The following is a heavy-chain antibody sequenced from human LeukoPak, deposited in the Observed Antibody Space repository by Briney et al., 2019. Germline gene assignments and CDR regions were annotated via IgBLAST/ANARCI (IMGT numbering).Heavy chain of an antibody. CDR1: GFTLSSHS. J-gene: IGHJ3*02. D-gene: IGHD2-15*01. CDR3: ARDSGYCSGGSCYPGAFDI. Sequence: PGGSLRLSCAASGFTLSSHSMNWVRQAPGKGLEWVSSISRSSSYIFYADSLKGRFTISRDDAKNSVYLEMNSLRAEDTAVYYCARDSGYCSGGSCYPGAFDIWGQGTMVTVSS. V-gene: IGHV3-21*01. CDR2: ISRSSSYI.